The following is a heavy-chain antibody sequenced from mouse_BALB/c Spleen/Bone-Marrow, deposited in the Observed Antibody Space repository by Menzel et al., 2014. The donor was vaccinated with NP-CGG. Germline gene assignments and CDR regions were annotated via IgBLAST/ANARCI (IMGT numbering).Heavy chain of an antibody. V-gene: IGHV4-1*02. CDR2: INPDSSTI. CDR3: ARLGYYGVMAY. D-gene: IGHD1-1*01. CDR1: GFDFSGYW. J-gene: IGHJ4*01. Sequence: DVKLVESGGGLVQPGSSQKLSCAASGFDFSGYWMSWVRQAPGKGLGWIGEINPDSSTINYTPSLKDKFIISRDNAKNTLYLQMSKVRSEDTALYYCARLGYYGVMAYWGQGTSVTVSS.